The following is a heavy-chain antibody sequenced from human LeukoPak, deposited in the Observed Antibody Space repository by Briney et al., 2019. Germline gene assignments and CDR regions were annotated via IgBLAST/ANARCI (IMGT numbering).Heavy chain of an antibody. Sequence: GGSLRLSCAASGFTFTTYAMRWVRQAPGKGLEWVSSISASGDNTYYADSVKGRFIISGDNSKNTFSLQMNSLRAEDTAIYYCAKDHGEWGQGTLVTVSS. J-gene: IGHJ4*02. V-gene: IGHV3-23*01. CDR3: AKDHGE. CDR1: GFTFTTYA. CDR2: ISASGDNT. D-gene: IGHD2-21*01.